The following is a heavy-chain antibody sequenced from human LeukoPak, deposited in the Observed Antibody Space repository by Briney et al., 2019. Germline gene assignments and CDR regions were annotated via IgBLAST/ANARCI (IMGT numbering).Heavy chain of an antibody. J-gene: IGHJ5*02. V-gene: IGHV4-34*01. D-gene: IGHD3-3*01. Sequence: SETLPLTCAVYGGSFSGYYWSWIRQPPGKGLEWIGEINHSGSTNYNPSLKSPVTISVDTSKNQFSLKLSSVTAADTAVYYCARDGITIFGVVIIRGFDPWGQGTLVTVSS. CDR3: ARDGITIFGVVIIRGFDP. CDR1: GGSFSGYY. CDR2: INHSGST.